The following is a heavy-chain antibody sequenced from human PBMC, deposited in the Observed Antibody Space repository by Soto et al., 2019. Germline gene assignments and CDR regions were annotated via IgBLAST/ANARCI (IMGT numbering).Heavy chain of an antibody. CDR3: ARQGGLYCSSTSSCYYGMDV. CDR1: GYSFTSYW. V-gene: IGHV5-10-1*01. J-gene: IGHJ6*02. Sequence: GESLKISCKGSGYSFTSYWISWVRQMPGKGLEWMGRIDPSDSYTNYSPSFQGHVTISADKSISTACLQWSSLKASDTAMYYCARQGGLYCSSTSSCYYGMDVWGQGTTVTVSS. D-gene: IGHD2-2*01. CDR2: IDPSDSYT.